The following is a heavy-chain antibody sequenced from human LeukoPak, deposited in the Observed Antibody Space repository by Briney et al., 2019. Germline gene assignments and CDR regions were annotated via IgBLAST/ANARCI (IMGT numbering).Heavy chain of an antibody. D-gene: IGHD4-17*01. CDR1: GFTFSTYW. J-gene: IGHJ4*02. Sequence: GGSLRLSCAASGFTFSTYWMHWVRHAPGKGLVWVSGLNSDGSITGYVDSVKGRFTISRDNTKNTLYLQMNTLRAEDTAVYYCARGGYGAYMGWGQGNLVTVST. CDR2: LNSDGSIT. CDR3: ARGGYGAYMG. V-gene: IGHV3-74*01.